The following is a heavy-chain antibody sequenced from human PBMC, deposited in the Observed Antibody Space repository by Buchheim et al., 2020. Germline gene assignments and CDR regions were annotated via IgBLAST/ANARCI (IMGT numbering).Heavy chain of an antibody. CDR3: ARVADYYGSGVDY. CDR1: GFTFSSYG. Sequence: QVQLVESGGGVVQPGRSLRLSCAASGFTFSSYGMHWVRQAPGKGLEWVAVIWYDGSNKYYVDSVKGRFTISRDNSKNTMYLQMNSLRAEDTAVYYCARVADYYGSGVDYWGQGTL. CDR2: IWYDGSNK. D-gene: IGHD3-10*01. J-gene: IGHJ4*02. V-gene: IGHV3-33*01.